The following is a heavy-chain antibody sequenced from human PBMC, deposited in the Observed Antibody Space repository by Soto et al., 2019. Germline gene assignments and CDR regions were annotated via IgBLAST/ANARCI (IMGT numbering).Heavy chain of an antibody. Sequence: QVQLVESGGGVVQPGRSLRLSCAASGFTFSSYAMHWVRQAPGKGLEWVAVISYDGSKKYYADSVKGRFTISRDNSKNTLYLQMNSPRAEDTAVYYCASPRLSSDGTTPIDYWGQGTLVTVSS. D-gene: IGHD1-1*01. J-gene: IGHJ4*02. CDR2: ISYDGSKK. CDR1: GFTFSSYA. CDR3: ASPRLSSDGTTPIDY. V-gene: IGHV3-30-3*01.